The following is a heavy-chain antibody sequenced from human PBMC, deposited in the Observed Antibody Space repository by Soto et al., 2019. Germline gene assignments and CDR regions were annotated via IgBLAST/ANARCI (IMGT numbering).Heavy chain of an antibody. D-gene: IGHD3-22*01. CDR2: IYYSGSS. Sequence: SETLSLTCTVSGGSISGYYWSWIRQPPGKGLEWIGYIYYSGSSNYNPSFKSRVTISLDTSKNQFSLRLRSVTAADTAVYYCARARYDSSGYYYFDYWGQGTLVTVSS. V-gene: IGHV4-59*01. CDR1: GGSISGYY. CDR3: ARARYDSSGYYYFDY. J-gene: IGHJ4*02.